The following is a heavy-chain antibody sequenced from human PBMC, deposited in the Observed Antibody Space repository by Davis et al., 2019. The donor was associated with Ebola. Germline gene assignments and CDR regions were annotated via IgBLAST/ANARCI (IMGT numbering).Heavy chain of an antibody. J-gene: IGHJ6*02. Sequence: PGGSLRLSCAASGFTFSSYGMHWVRQAPGKGLEWVAFIRYDGSNKYYADSVKGRFTISRDNSKNTLYLQMNSLRAEDTAVYYCARDGRQQLADLFYYYYGMDVWGQGTRSPSP. D-gene: IGHD6-13*01. CDR1: GFTFSSYG. CDR3: ARDGRQQLADLFYYYYGMDV. V-gene: IGHV3-30*02. CDR2: IRYDGSNK.